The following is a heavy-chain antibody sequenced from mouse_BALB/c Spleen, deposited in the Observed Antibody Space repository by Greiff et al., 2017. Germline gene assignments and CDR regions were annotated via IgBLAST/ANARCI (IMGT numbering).Heavy chain of an antibody. J-gene: IGHJ3*01. CDR1: GYTFTDYY. Sequence: QVQLKQSGPELVKPGASVKISCKASGYTFTDYYINWVKQKPGQGLEWIGWIYPGSGNTKYNEKFKGKATLTVDTSSSTAYMQLSSLTSEDTAVYFCARSQSTMIRGAWFAYWGQGTLVTVSA. V-gene: IGHV1-84*02. CDR3: ARSQSTMIRGAWFAY. D-gene: IGHD2-4*01. CDR2: IYPGSGNT.